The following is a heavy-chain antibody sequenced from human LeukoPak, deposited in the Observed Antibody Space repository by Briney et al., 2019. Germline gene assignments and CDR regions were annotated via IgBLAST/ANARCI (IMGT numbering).Heavy chain of an antibody. CDR3: AGGRYCSSTSCYDY. V-gene: IGHV4-59*01. Sequence: SETLSLTCTVSGGSISRYYWSWIRQPPGKGLEWIGYIYYSGSTNYNPSLKSRVTISVDTSKNQFSLKLSSVTAADTAVYYCAGGRYCSSTSCYDYWGQGTLVTVSS. CDR2: IYYSGST. J-gene: IGHJ4*02. CDR1: GGSISRYY. D-gene: IGHD2-2*01.